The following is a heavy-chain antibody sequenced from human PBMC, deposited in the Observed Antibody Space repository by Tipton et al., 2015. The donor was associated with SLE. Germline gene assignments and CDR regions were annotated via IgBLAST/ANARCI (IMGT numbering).Heavy chain of an antibody. J-gene: IGHJ6*02. V-gene: IGHV3-21*01. CDR1: GFTFSSYS. CDR2: ISSSSSYI. CDR3: ARASITMVRGVHPWSYYYGMDV. D-gene: IGHD3-10*01. Sequence: GSLRLSCAASGFTFSSYSMNWVRQAPGKGLEWVSSISSSSSYIYYADSVKGRFTISRDNAKNSLYLQMNSLRAEDTAVYYCARASITMVRGVHPWSYYYGMDVWGQGTTVTVSS.